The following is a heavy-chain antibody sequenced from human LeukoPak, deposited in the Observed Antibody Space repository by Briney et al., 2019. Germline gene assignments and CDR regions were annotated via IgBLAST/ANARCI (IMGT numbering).Heavy chain of an antibody. J-gene: IGHJ3*02. CDR2: LYGGGST. V-gene: IGHV3-66*02. CDR1: GFTFSSYW. Sequence: GSLRLSCAASGFTFSSYWMHWVRQAPGKGLEWVSVLYGGGSTYYADSVKGRFTISRDNSKNTLYLQMNSLRAEDTAVYYCARDSSSTWYLAFDIWGQGTMVTVSS. CDR3: ARDSSSTWYLAFDI. D-gene: IGHD6-13*01.